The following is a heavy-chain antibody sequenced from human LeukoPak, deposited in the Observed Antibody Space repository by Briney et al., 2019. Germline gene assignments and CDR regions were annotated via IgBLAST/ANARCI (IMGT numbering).Heavy chain of an antibody. Sequence: GGSLRLSCAASGFTFSSYEMNWVRQAPGKGLEWVSYISSSGSTIYYADSVKGRFTISRDNAKNSLHLQMNSLRAEDTAVYYCASGEIGRWFDPWGQGTLVTVSS. D-gene: IGHD2/OR15-2a*01. CDR2: ISSSGSTI. J-gene: IGHJ5*02. V-gene: IGHV3-48*03. CDR1: GFTFSSYE. CDR3: ASGEIGRWFDP.